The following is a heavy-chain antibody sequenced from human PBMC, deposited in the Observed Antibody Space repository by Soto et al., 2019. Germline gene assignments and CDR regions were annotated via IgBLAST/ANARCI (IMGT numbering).Heavy chain of an antibody. D-gene: IGHD2-15*01. CDR2: INHRGSA. V-gene: IGHV4-34*01. Sequence: SETLSLTCAVYGGSFSGYYWSWIRQPPGKGLEWIGEINHRGSANYSPSLKSRVTISVDTSKNQFSLKLSSVTAADTAVYYCARELGYCSGGTCYNYMDVWDKGTTVTVSS. CDR3: ARELGYCSGGTCYNYMDV. CDR1: GGSFSGYY. J-gene: IGHJ6*03.